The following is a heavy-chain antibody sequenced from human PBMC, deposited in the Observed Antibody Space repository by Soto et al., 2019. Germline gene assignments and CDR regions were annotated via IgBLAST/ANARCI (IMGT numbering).Heavy chain of an antibody. CDR1: GYTFTRSG. CDR2: INAGNGNT. D-gene: IGHD1-26*01. J-gene: IGHJ2*01. Sequence: GASVKVSCKASGYTFTRSGISWVRQAPGQRLEWTGWINAGNGNTKYSQKFQGRVTITRDTSASTAYMELSSLRSEDTAVYYCARGGSLYWYFDLWGRGTLVTVSS. CDR3: ARGGSLYWYFDL. V-gene: IGHV1-3*01.